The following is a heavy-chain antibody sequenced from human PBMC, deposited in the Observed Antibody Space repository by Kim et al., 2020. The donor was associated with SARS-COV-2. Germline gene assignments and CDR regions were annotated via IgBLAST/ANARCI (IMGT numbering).Heavy chain of an antibody. J-gene: IGHJ4*02. Sequence: PSLKSRVTISVDTSKNQFSLKLSSVTAADTAVYYCAREGGSSWNEGYFDYWGQGTLVTVSS. V-gene: IGHV4-59*01. D-gene: IGHD6-13*01. CDR3: AREGGSSWNEGYFDY.